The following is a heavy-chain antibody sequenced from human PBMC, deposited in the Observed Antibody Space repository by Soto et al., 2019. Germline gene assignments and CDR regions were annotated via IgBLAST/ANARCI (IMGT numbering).Heavy chain of an antibody. J-gene: IGHJ6*02. CDR3: ARDLIHYCTNGVCHYYYYGMDV. V-gene: IGHV1-2*02. D-gene: IGHD2-8*01. Sequence: VASVKVSCKASGYTFTGYYMHWVRQAPGQGLEWMGWTNPNSGGTNYAQKFQGGVTMTRDTSISTAYMELSRLRSDDTAVYYCARDLIHYCTNGVCHYYYYGMDVWGQGTTVTVSS. CDR2: TNPNSGGT. CDR1: GYTFTGYY.